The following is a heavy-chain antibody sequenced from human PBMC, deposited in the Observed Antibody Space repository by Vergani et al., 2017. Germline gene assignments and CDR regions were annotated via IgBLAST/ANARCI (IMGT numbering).Heavy chain of an antibody. D-gene: IGHD3-22*01. CDR3: ARGGYYYENRKYFQH. J-gene: IGHJ1*01. CDR2: IIPIFGTA. CDR1: GGTFSSYA. Sequence: QVQLVQSGAEVKKPGSSVKVSCKASGGTFSSYAISWVRQAPGQGLEWMGRIIPIFGTANYAQKFQGRVTITADESTSTAYMELSSLRSEDTTVYYCARGGYYYENRKYFQHWGQGTLVTVSS. V-gene: IGHV1-69*18.